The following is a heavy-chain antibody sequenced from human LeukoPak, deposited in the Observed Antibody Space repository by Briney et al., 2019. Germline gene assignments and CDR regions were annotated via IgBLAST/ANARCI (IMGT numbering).Heavy chain of an antibody. CDR1: GFTFTTYW. CDR3: ARGFDGYPFGWWFDP. J-gene: IGHJ5*02. CDR2: VDADGSTT. D-gene: IGHD5-24*01. V-gene: IGHV3-74*01. Sequence: PGGSLRFYCVVYGFTFTTYWMHWHRQAPGQGLMWVLRVDADGSTTIYADSVKGRITISRDNGINTVYLQMNSLRAEDTAVYYCARGFDGYPFGWWFDPWGQGTLVTVSS.